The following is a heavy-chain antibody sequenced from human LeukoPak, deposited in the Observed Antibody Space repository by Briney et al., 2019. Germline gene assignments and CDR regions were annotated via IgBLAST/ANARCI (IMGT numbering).Heavy chain of an antibody. V-gene: IGHV3-43D*03. CDR1: GFTFDDYA. CDR3: AKDTAKYSSVVGLDY. J-gene: IGHJ4*02. Sequence: PGGSLRLSCAASGFTFDDYAMHWVRQAPGKGLEWVSLISWDGGSTYYADSVKGRFTISRDNSKNSLYLQMNSLRAEDTALYYCAKDTAKYSSVVGLDYWGQGTLVTVSS. D-gene: IGHD6-25*01. CDR2: ISWDGGST.